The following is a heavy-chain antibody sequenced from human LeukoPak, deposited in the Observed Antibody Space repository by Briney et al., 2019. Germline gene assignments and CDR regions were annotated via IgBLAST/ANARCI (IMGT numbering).Heavy chain of an antibody. Sequence: ASVKVSCKASGYTFTGYYIHWVRQAPAQGLEWMGWINPNSGGTNYAQKFQGWVTMTRDTSISTAYMELSRLRSDDTAVYYCARDNGYYYDSSGYYLNPQMLFDIWGQGTMVTVSS. D-gene: IGHD3-22*01. CDR1: GYTFTGYY. V-gene: IGHV1-2*04. CDR3: ARDNGYYYDSSGYYLNPQMLFDI. CDR2: INPNSGGT. J-gene: IGHJ3*02.